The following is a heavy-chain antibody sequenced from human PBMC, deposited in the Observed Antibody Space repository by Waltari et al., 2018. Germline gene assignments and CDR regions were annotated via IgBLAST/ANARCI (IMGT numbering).Heavy chain of an antibody. CDR2: IMTNSRGGTK. V-gene: IGHV3-15*01. D-gene: IGHD6-13*01. CDR1: GFSFTNAW. Sequence: EVQVVESGGGLVKPGESLRLSCEVSGFSFTNAWMSWVHQAPGKGLECVGRIMTNSRGGTKEYSAPVEGRFTISRDDSKHMVYLQMNSLKTEDTAVYYCATGHGTFDYWGQGTLVTVSS. CDR3: ATGHGTFDY. J-gene: IGHJ4*02.